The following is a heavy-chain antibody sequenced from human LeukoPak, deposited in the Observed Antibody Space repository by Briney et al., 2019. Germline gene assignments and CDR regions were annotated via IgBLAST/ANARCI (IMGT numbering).Heavy chain of an antibody. CDR1: GFTFSSYG. J-gene: IGHJ3*02. D-gene: IGHD3-22*01. CDR3: AKIGVLDYYDSSGQNFDI. V-gene: IGHV3-30*02. CDR2: IRYDGSNK. Sequence: GGPLRLSCAASGFTFSSYGMHWVRQAPGKGLEWVAFIRYDGSNKYYADSVKGRFTISRDNSKNTLYLQMNSLRAEDTAVYYCAKIGVLDYYDSSGQNFDIWGQGTMVTVSS.